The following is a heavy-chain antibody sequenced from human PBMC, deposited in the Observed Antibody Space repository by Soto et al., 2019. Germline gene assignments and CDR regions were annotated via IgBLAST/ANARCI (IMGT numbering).Heavy chain of an antibody. J-gene: IGHJ4*02. CDR1: GFTFSRYA. V-gene: IGHV3-23*01. Sequence: PGGSLRLSCAASGFTFSRYAMSWVRQAPGKGLEWVSAISGSGGSTYYADSVKGRFTISRDNSKNTLYLQMNSLRAEDTAVYYCAKDLTMIVVVKTRYFDYWGQGTLVTVSS. CDR2: ISGSGGST. D-gene: IGHD3-22*01. CDR3: AKDLTMIVVVKTRYFDY.